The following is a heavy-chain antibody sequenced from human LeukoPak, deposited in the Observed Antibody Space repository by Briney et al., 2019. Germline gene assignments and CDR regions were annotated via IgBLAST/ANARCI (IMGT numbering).Heavy chain of an antibody. Sequence: GGSLKLSCSASGFTFSSYSMHWVRQAPGNGLEYVSAISSSGGATLYADSVKDRFTISRDNSKNTLYLQMSSLRAEDTAVYCCVKRMSYYYDGWGQGTLVTVSS. J-gene: IGHJ4*01. V-gene: IGHV3-64D*06. D-gene: IGHD3-22*01. CDR2: ISSSGGAT. CDR3: VKRMSYYYDG. CDR1: GFTFSSYS.